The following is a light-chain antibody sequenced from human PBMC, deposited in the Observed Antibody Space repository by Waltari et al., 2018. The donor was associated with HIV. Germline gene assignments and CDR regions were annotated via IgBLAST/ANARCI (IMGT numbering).Light chain of an antibody. CDR1: SSNIESNP. V-gene: IGLV1-47*01. CDR2: RNT. J-gene: IGLJ3*02. Sequence: QSVLTQSPSTSGTPGQRVPISCSGSSSNIESNPVSWFQPVPGTAPKLLIFRNTQRPAGVSDRFSGSVSGTSASLAISGLRSEDEADYYCAVWDDSLSAQLFGGGTKLTVL. CDR3: AVWDDSLSAQL.